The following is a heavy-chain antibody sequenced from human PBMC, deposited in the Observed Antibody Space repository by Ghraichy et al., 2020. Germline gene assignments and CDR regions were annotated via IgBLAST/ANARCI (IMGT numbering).Heavy chain of an antibody. CDR2: ISSSGDTI. V-gene: IGHV3-11*01. D-gene: IGHD2-2*01. CDR3: AVIGVAAVQYYDLDV. Sequence: GALRLSCEASGFTFSDYYINWIRQAPGKGLEWVSYISSSGDTIDYADSVKGRFTISRDNAKNSLFLQMSSLRADDTAVYYCAVIGVAAVQYYDLDVWGHWTTVTVSS. J-gene: IGHJ6*02. CDR1: GFTFSDYY.